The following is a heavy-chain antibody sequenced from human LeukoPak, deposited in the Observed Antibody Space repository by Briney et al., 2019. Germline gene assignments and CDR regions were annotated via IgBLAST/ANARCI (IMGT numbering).Heavy chain of an antibody. V-gene: IGHV1-18*01. D-gene: IGHD3-10*01. CDR3: ARDWLPYYRSGAACDP. J-gene: IGHJ5*02. CDR2: ISVYIGKT. Sequence: GASVKVSCKASGYTFTSYGINWVRQAPGQGLEWMGWISVYIGKTEYAQKFQDRVTMTTDTSTNTAYMELRSLRSDDTAFYYCARDWLPYYRSGAACDPWGQGTLVTVSS. CDR1: GYTFTSYG.